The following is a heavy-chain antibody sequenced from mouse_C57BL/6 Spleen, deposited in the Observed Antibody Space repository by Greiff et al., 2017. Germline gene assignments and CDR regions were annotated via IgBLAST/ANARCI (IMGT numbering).Heavy chain of an antibody. J-gene: IGHJ2*01. CDR2: IDPETGGT. CDR3: TSGCTLYNVNCGYFDY. Sequence: QVQLKQSGAELVRPGASVTLSCKASGYTFTAYEMHWVKPTPVHGLAWIGAIDPETGGTAYNQKFKGKAILTADKSSSTAYMELRSLTSADSSVYYCTSGCTLYNVNCGYFDYWGQGTTLTVSS. CDR1: GYTFTAYE. D-gene: IGHD2-1*01. V-gene: IGHV1-15*01.